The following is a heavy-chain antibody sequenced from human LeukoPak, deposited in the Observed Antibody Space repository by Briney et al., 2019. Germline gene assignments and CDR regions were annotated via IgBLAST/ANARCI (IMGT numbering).Heavy chain of an antibody. CDR2: ISYDGSNK. CDR1: GFTFSSYG. V-gene: IGHV3-30*18. J-gene: IGHJ4*02. CDR3: AKEMYGSGSYEY. Sequence: GRSLRLSCAASGFTFSSYGMPWVRQAPGKGLEWVAVISYDGSNKYYADSVKGRFTISRDNSKNTLYLQMNSLRAEDTAVYYYAKEMYGSGSYEYWGQGTLVTVSS. D-gene: IGHD3-10*01.